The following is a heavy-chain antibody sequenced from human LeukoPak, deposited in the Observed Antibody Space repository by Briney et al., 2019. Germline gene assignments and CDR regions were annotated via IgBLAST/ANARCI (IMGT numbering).Heavy chain of an antibody. CDR3: ATSEKNRFYIHA. CDR1: GDSINVYS. J-gene: IGHJ6*02. D-gene: IGHD2/OR15-2a*01. CDR2: MYYSGTT. V-gene: IGHV4-59*01. Sequence: LSETLSLTCTVSGDSINVYSWNWIRQSPGKGLEWIAYMYYSGTTNYNPSLENRVAISLDLSRHQFSLRLNSVTAADTAVYFCATSEKNRFYIHAWGQGTTVIVSS.